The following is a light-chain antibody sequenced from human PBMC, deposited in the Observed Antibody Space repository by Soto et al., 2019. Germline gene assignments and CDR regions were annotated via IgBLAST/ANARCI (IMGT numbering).Light chain of an antibody. CDR1: QSLNIW. CDR3: QQYKAYSYT. V-gene: IGKV1-5*03. CDR2: KAS. J-gene: IGKJ2*01. Sequence: IAMTQSPSTLSASVGDRVTITCRATQSLNIWLAWYQQKPGKGPKLLISKASSLESGVPSRFSGSGSGTEFSLTISSLQPDDFATYYCQQYKAYSYTFGQGTKLEMK.